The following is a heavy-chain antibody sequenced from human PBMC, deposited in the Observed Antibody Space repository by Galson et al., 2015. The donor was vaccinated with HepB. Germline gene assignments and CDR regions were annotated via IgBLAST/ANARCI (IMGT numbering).Heavy chain of an antibody. D-gene: IGHD2-2*01. J-gene: IGHJ4*02. CDR2: ISYDGSNK. CDR1: GFTFSSYA. V-gene: IGHV3-30-3*01. CDR3: ATEYCSSTSCYLWGTFDY. Sequence: SLRLSCAASGFTFSSYAMHWVRQAPGKGLDWVAVISYDGSNKHYADSVKGRFTISRDNSKNTLYLQMNSLRAEDTAVYYCATEYCSSTSCYLWGTFDYWGQGTLVTVSS.